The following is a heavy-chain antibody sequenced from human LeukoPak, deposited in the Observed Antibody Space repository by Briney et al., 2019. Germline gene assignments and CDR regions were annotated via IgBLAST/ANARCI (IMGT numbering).Heavy chain of an antibody. CDR3: AKARGSGSYSYYFDY. V-gene: IGHV3-30*02. CDR1: GFTFSSYG. Sequence: GGSLRLSCAASGFTFSSYGMHWVRQAPGKGLEWVAFIRYDGSNKYYADSVKGRFTISRGNSKNTLYLQMNSLRAEDTAVYYCAKARGSGSYSYYFDYWGQGTLVTVSS. J-gene: IGHJ4*02. D-gene: IGHD3-10*01. CDR2: IRYDGSNK.